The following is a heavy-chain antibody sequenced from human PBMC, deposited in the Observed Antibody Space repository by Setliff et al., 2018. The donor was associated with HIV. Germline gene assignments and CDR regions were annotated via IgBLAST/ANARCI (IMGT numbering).Heavy chain of an antibody. CDR2: VSSSSRYI. V-gene: IGHV3-21*01. CDR3: ARSGDGDYYYYMDV. D-gene: IGHD7-27*01. CDR1: GFTFSSYS. J-gene: IGHJ6*03. Sequence: PGGSLRLSCAASGFTFSSYSMNWVRQAPGKGLEWVSSVSSSSRYIYHADSVQGRFTISRDNAKNSLYLQMNSLRAEDTAVYYCARSGDGDYYYYMDVWGKGTTVTAP.